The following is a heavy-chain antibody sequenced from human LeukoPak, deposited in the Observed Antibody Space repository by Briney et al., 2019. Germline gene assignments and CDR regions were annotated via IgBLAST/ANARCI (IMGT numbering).Heavy chain of an antibody. CDR3: ANGDYDYVWGSNYFDY. D-gene: IGHD3-16*01. J-gene: IGHJ4*02. Sequence: GGSLRLSCAASGFTFTRSAMGWVRQAPGKGLEWVSCITNSGGGTYYADSVKGRFTISRDNSKNTLYLQMNSLRAEDTAVYYCANGDYDYVWGSNYFDYWGQGTLVTVSS. CDR1: GFTFTRSA. CDR2: ITNSGGGT. V-gene: IGHV3-23*05.